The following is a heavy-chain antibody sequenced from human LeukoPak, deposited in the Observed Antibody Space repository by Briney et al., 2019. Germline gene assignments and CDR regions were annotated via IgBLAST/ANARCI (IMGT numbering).Heavy chain of an antibody. Sequence: ASVKVSCKASGYTFTNYYMHWVRHAPGEGLVWMGIINSSGGSTTYAQKFQGRVTMTRDTSTSTVYMEMSSLRSEDTAVYYCARSGEFSTSSDIWGQGTMVTVSS. J-gene: IGHJ3*02. D-gene: IGHD6-6*01. CDR2: INSSGGST. V-gene: IGHV1-46*01. CDR1: GYTFTNYY. CDR3: ARSGEFSTSSDI.